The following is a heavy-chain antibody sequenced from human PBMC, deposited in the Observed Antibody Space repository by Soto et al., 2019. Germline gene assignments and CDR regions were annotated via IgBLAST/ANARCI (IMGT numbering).Heavy chain of an antibody. Sequence: QITLKESGPTLVRPTQPLTLTCTFSGFSLSTTGVGVGWIRQPPGKALEWLALIYWDDDKRYSPSLKSRLTITKDTSKNEVILTMTNMDPVDTARYYCAQRRPHYGLGLERGNWFDPWGQGTLVTVSS. CDR3: AQRRPHYGLGLERGNWFDP. CDR1: GFSLSTTGVG. V-gene: IGHV2-5*02. CDR2: IYWDDDK. D-gene: IGHD3-10*01. J-gene: IGHJ5*02.